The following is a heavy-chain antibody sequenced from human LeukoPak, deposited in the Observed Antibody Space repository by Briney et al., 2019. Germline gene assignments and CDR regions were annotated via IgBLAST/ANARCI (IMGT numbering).Heavy chain of an antibody. Sequence: GGSLRLSCAASGFTFSSYSMNWVRQAPGKGLEWVSYISSSSSTIYYADSVKGRFTISRDNAKNSLYLQMNSLRAEDTAVYYCARASTVGALLALGAFDVWGQGTMVTVSS. J-gene: IGHJ3*01. D-gene: IGHD4-23*01. CDR1: GFTFSSYS. V-gene: IGHV3-48*01. CDR3: ARASTVGALLALGAFDV. CDR2: ISSSSSTI.